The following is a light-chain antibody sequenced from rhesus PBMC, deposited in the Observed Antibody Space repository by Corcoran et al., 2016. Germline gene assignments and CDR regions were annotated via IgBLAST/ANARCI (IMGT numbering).Light chain of an antibody. CDR3: QQHNSYPLT. CDR2: YAS. V-gene: IGKV1-25*01. J-gene: IGKJ4*01. Sequence: DIQMTQSPSSLSASVGDTVTITCQASQGISKYLGWYQQKPGKAPKLLLYYASTLQSGVPSRFSGNGSWTEFTLTISSLQPEDFATYYCQQHNSYPLTFGGGTKVELK. CDR1: QGISKY.